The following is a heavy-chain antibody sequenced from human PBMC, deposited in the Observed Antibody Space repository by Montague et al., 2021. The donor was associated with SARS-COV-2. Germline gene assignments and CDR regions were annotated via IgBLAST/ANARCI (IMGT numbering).Heavy chain of an antibody. CDR3: ARQLSLTSCTGFDY. CDR2: FFYPGST. CDR1: GGSISNSSYY. Sequence: SETLSLTCTVSGGSISNSSYYWGWIRQPPGKGLEWGGSFFYPGSTYYKSSLISRVTLSVDTYKNQVSLRLTSVTAADTAVYFCARQLSLTSCTGFDYWGQGTVVTVSS. V-gene: IGHV4-39*01. D-gene: IGHD2-21*02. J-gene: IGHJ4*02.